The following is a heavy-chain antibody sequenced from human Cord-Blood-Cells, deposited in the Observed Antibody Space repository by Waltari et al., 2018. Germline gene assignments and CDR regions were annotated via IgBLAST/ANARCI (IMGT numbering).Heavy chain of an antibody. CDR1: GYTFTGYY. CDR2: INPNRGGT. V-gene: IGHV1-2*02. D-gene: IGHD6-19*01. CDR3: AAYSSGWYGLY. J-gene: IGHJ4*02. Sequence: QVQLVQSGAEVKKPGASVKVSCKASGYTFTGYYMHWVRQAPGQGLEWMGWINPNRGGTNYAQKFQGRVTMTRDTSISPAYMELSRLRSDDTAVYYCAAYSSGWYGLYWGQGTLVTVSS.